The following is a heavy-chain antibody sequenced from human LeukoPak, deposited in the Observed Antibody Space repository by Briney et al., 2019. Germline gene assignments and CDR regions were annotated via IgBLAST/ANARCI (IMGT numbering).Heavy chain of an antibody. V-gene: IGHV1-18*01. CDR3: ASGYCSGGSCYGYYYYGMDV. CDR1: GYTFTSDR. Sequence: AAVTVSCKPSGYTFTSDRISWVGQAAGQGGEGMGWISAYNGNTNYAQKLQGRVTMTTDTSTSTAYMELRSLRSDDTAVYYCASGYCSGGSCYGYYYYGMDVWGQGTTVTVSS. D-gene: IGHD2-15*01. J-gene: IGHJ6*02. CDR2: ISAYNGNT.